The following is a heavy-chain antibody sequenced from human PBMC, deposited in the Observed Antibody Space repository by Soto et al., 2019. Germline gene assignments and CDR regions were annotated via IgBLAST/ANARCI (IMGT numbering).Heavy chain of an antibody. CDR2: ISYDGSNK. Sequence: GGSLRLSCAASGFTFSSYGMHWVRQAPGKGLEWVAVISYDGSNKYYADSVKGRFTISRDNSKNTLYLQMNSLRAEDTAVYYCAKDASGRYNWNYVRSRTSPLWGQGTLVTVSS. CDR3: AKDASGRYNWNYVRSRTSPL. D-gene: IGHD1-7*01. J-gene: IGHJ4*02. CDR1: GFTFSSYG. V-gene: IGHV3-30*18.